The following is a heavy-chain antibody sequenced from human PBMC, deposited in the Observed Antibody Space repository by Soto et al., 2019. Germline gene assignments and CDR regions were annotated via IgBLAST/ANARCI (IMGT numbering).Heavy chain of an antibody. D-gene: IGHD3-22*01. Sequence: WGSLRLSCAASGFTFSSYSMNWVRQAPGKGLEWVSSISSSSSYIYYADSVKGRFTISRDNAKNSLYLQMNSLRAEDTAVYYCARDPVDYDSSGYYYNWFDPWGQGTLVTISS. CDR3: ARDPVDYDSSGYYYNWFDP. J-gene: IGHJ5*02. CDR1: GFTFSSYS. V-gene: IGHV3-21*01. CDR2: ISSSSSYI.